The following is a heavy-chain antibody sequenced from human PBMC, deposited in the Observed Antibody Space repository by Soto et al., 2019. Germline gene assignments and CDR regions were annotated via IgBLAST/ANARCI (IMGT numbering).Heavy chain of an antibody. CDR2: INHSGST. J-gene: IGHJ4*02. V-gene: IGHV4-34*01. CDR3: ARDRRVGAYFDY. D-gene: IGHD1-26*01. Sequence: SETLSLTCAVYGGSFSGYYWSWIRQPPGKGLEWIGEINHSGSTNYNPSLKSRVTISVDTSKNQFSLKLSSVTAADTAVYYCARDRRVGAYFDYWGQGTLVTVSS. CDR1: GGSFSGYY.